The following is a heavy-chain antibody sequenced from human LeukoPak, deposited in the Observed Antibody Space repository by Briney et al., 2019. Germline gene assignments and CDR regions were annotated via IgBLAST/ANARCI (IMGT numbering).Heavy chain of an antibody. CDR2: IGTAGDT. CDR1: GFTFSRYD. CDR3: AKRRYDSSGHFDS. D-gene: IGHD3-22*01. V-gene: IGHV3-13*01. J-gene: IGHJ4*02. Sequence: PGGSLRLSCAASGFTFSRYDMHWVRQATGKGLGWVSSIGTAGDTFYPGSVKGRFTISKDNSKNTVYMRMSSLRAEDTALYYCAKRRYDSSGHFDSWGQGTLVTVSS.